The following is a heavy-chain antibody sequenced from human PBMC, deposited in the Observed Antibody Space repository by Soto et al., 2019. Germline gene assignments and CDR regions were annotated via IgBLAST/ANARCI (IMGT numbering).Heavy chain of an antibody. CDR2: VSYDGTTK. Sequence: QVQLVESGGGVVQPGRSLRLSCAASGFSFNTFTMHWVRQAPGKGLEWVAVVSYDGTTKYYADSVKGRFTISRDNSKNTLYVQMNSLRAEDTAVYYCATDYSNYFDFGVDVGGQGTTVTVSS. D-gene: IGHD4-4*01. V-gene: IGHV3-30-3*01. J-gene: IGHJ6*02. CDR3: ATDYSNYFDFGVDV. CDR1: GFSFNTFT.